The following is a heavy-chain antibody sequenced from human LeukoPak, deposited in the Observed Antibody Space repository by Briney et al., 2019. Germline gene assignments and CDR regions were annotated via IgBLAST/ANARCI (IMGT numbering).Heavy chain of an antibody. V-gene: IGHV1-69*05. Sequence: ASVKVSCKASGCTFSSYAISWVRQAPGQGLEWMGRIIPIFGTANYAQNFQGRVTITTDESTCTAYMELSSLRSEDTAVYYCATDSLPADGSGSYYILFDYWGQGTLVTVSS. CDR2: IIPIFGTA. J-gene: IGHJ4*02. CDR3: ATDSLPADGSGSYYILFDY. D-gene: IGHD3-10*01. CDR1: GCTFSSYA.